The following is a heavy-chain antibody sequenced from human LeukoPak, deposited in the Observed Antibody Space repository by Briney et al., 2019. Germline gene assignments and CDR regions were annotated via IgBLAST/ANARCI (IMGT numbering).Heavy chain of an antibody. D-gene: IGHD2-15*01. CDR1: AYTFTFYY. V-gene: IGHV1-2*02. CDR2: INPNSGGT. J-gene: IGHJ5*02. CDR3: ARGTRRIVVVVAATNWFDP. Sequence: ASVTVSFTSSAYTFTFYYMHWVRHAPGQGLEWMGWINPNSGGTNYAQKFQGRVTMTRDTSISTAYMDLSRLRSDDTAVYYCARGTRRIVVVVAATNWFDPWGQGTLVTASS.